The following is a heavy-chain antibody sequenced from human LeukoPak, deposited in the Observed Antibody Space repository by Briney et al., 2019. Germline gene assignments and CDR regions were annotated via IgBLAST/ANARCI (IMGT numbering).Heavy chain of an antibody. J-gene: IGHJ4*02. CDR3: ARALYGSAFAIGY. Sequence: GASVKLPCKASGYTFSNYYIHWVRQAPGQGLEWMGIINPSGGSTSYAQKFQGRVTMTTDTSMPTVYMELSSLRSEDTAVYHCARALYGSAFAIGYWDQGTLVTVSS. D-gene: IGHD6-19*01. V-gene: IGHV1-46*01. CDR2: INPSGGST. CDR1: GYTFSNYY.